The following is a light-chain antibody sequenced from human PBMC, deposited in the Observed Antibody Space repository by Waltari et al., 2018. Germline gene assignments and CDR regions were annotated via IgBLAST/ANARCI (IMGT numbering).Light chain of an antibody. V-gene: IGKV3-15*01. CDR1: KSVGNN. J-gene: IGKJ2*01. CDR2: VTS. Sequence: ETIMTQSPATLSVSPGETATLSCRASKSVGNNIAWFQQTPGQAPRRLIYVTSSMSTNIPCRFSGAGSGTDFTLTISGLQSEDFAVYYCQQYNEWPYTFGQGT. CDR3: QQYNEWPYT.